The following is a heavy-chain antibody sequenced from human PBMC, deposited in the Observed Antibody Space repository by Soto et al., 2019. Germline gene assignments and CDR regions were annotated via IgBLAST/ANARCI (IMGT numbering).Heavy chain of an antibody. D-gene: IGHD3-3*01. Sequence: TSETLSLTCTVSGGSISSGDYYWSWIRQPPGKGLEWIGYIYYSGSTYYNPSLKSRVTISVDTSKNQFSLKLSSVTAADTAVYYCARARITIFGVIITPYGMDVWGQGTTVTVSS. CDR2: IYYSGST. CDR3: ARARITIFGVIITPYGMDV. J-gene: IGHJ6*02. CDR1: GGSISSGDYY. V-gene: IGHV4-30-4*01.